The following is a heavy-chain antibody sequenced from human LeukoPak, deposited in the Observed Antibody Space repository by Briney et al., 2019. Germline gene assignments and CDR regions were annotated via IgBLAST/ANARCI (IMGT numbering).Heavy chain of an antibody. D-gene: IGHD3-10*01. CDR2: INPNSGGT. CDR1: GYTFTGYY. Sequence: ASVKVSCKASGYTFTGYYMHWVRQAPGQGLEWMGWINPNSGGTNYAQKFQGRVTMTRDTSISTAYMELSRLRSDDTAVYYCARDVQLLWFGENLNNWYFDLWGRGTLVTVSS. J-gene: IGHJ2*01. V-gene: IGHV1-2*02. CDR3: ARDVQLLWFGENLNNWYFDL.